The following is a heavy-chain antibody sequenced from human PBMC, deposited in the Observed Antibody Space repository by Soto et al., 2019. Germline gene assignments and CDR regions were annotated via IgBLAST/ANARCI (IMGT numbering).Heavy chain of an antibody. CDR2: IYHSGST. D-gene: IGHD6-19*01. CDR1: GGSISSSNW. CDR3: ARDSTTNDSSGWPYYYYGMDV. V-gene: IGHV4-4*02. J-gene: IGHJ6*02. Sequence: SETLSLTCAVSGGSISSSNWWSWVRQPPGKGLEWIGEIYHSGSTNYNPSLKSRVTISVDKSKNQFSLKLSSVTAADTAVYYCARDSTTNDSSGWPYYYYGMDVWGQGTTVTVSS.